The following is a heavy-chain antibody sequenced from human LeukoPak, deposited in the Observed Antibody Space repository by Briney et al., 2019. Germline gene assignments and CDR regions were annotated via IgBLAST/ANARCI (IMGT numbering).Heavy chain of an antibody. Sequence: VASVKVSCKASGYTFTSCAMNWVRQAPGQGLEWMGWINTNTGNPTYAQGFTGRFVFSLDTSVSTAYLQISSLKAEDTAVYYCARAITYDFWSGYSPKLLYYFDYWGQGTLVTVSS. CDR2: INTNTGNP. J-gene: IGHJ4*02. D-gene: IGHD3-3*01. V-gene: IGHV7-4-1*02. CDR1: GYTFTSCA. CDR3: ARAITYDFWSGYSPKLLYYFDY.